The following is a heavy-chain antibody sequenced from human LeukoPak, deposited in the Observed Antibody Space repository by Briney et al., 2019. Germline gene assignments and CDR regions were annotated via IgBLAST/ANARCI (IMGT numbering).Heavy chain of an antibody. Sequence: SETLSLTCTVSGGSISSSYYYWGWIRQPPGKGLEWIGYIYDSGSTYYNPSLKSRITISVDTSENRFSLKLSSVTATDTAVYYCARDCSGGSCYGAFDIWGQGTMVTVSS. J-gene: IGHJ3*02. CDR2: IYDSGST. D-gene: IGHD2-15*01. V-gene: IGHV4-30-4*08. CDR3: ARDCSGGSCYGAFDI. CDR1: GGSISSSYYY.